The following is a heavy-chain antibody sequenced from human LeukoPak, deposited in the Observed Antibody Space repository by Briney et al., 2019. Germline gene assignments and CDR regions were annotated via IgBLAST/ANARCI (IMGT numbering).Heavy chain of an antibody. CDR2: TNAGGDNT. J-gene: IGHJ4*02. CDR3: AKDSPDDYVWANYKLGWFFDY. D-gene: IGHD3-16*01. CDR1: GFTFSDHA. V-gene: IGHV3-23*01. Sequence: GGSLRLSCAASGFTFSDHAMSWVRQTPGKGLESVSSTNAGGDNTHYADSVKGRFTVSRDNSKNTLYLQMNSLRAEDTAVYYCAKDSPDDYVWANYKLGWFFDYWGQGTLVTVSS.